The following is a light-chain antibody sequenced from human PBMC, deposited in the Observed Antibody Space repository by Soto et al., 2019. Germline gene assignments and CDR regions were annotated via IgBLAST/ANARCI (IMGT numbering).Light chain of an antibody. Sequence: QSVLTQSSSASASLGSSVKLTCILSSGHSTYIIAWHQQQPGKAPRFLMTLDRSGSYNRGSGVPDRFSGSSSGADRYLTISNLQFEDESDYYCETWYSNTHKVFGGGTKVTVL. V-gene: IGLV4-60*02. CDR1: SGHSTYI. CDR3: ETWYSNTHKV. CDR2: LDRSGSY. J-gene: IGLJ3*02.